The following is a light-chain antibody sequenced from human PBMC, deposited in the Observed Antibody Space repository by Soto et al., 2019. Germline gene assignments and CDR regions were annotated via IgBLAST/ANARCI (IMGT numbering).Light chain of an antibody. CDR2: GAF. CDR1: QSVSSNY. J-gene: IGKJ1*01. Sequence: EIVLTQSPGTLSLSPGERATFSCRASQSVSSNYLAWYQQKPGQAPRLLIYGAFKRATGIPARFSGSGSGTDFTLTISSLEPEDFAVYYCQQYDSTVWTFGQGTKVDI. CDR3: QQYDSTVWT. V-gene: IGKV3-20*01.